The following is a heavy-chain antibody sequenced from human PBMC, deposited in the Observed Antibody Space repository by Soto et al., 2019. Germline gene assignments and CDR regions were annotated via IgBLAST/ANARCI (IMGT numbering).Heavy chain of an antibody. D-gene: IGHD3-16*01. V-gene: IGHV3-48*03. CDR1: GFTFSTYE. J-gene: IGHJ4*02. Sequence: VQLVESGGGLVQPGGSLRLSCAASGFTFSTYEMNWVRHTPGKGLEWVSFIRSSGGTILYADSVKGRFTISGDNAKNSLYLQMNSLRAEDTAVYYCARGLYYFEYWGQGTLVTVSS. CDR3: ARGLYYFEY. CDR2: IRSSGGTI.